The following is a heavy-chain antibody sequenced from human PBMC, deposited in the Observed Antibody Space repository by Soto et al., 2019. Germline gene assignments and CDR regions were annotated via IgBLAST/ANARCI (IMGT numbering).Heavy chain of an antibody. CDR3: ASLYSSSSKNDY. D-gene: IGHD6-13*01. Sequence: SETLSLTCTVSGGSISSYYWSWIRQPPGKGLEWIGYIYYSGSTNYNPSLKSRVTISVDTSMNQFSLKLSSVTAADTAVYYWASLYSSSSKNDYWGQGTLVTVSS. V-gene: IGHV4-59*01. CDR1: GGSISSYY. CDR2: IYYSGST. J-gene: IGHJ4*02.